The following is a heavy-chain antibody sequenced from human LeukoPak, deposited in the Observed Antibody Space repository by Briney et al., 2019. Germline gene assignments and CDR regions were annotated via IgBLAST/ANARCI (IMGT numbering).Heavy chain of an antibody. CDR1: GYTLTELS. CDR3: ARRNPSTSCYDY. D-gene: IGHD2-2*01. V-gene: IGHV1-24*01. J-gene: IGHJ4*02. Sequence: ASVKVSCKVSGYTLTELSMHWVRQAPGKGLEWMGGFDPEDGETIYAQKFQGRVTMTRDTSTSTVYMELSSLRSEDTAVYYCARRNPSTSCYDYWGQGTLVTVSS. CDR2: FDPEDGET.